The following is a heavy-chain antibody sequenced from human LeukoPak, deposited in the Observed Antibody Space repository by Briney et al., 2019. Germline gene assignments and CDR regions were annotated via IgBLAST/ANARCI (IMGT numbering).Heavy chain of an antibody. J-gene: IGHJ6*02. Sequence: PSETLSLTCTVSGGSISSSSYYWGWIRQPPGKGLEWIGSIYYSGSTYYNPSLKSRVTISVDTSKNQFSLKLSSVTAADTVVYYCASTRYCSGGSCYPLYYYYYGMDVWGQGTTVTVSS. CDR2: IYYSGST. D-gene: IGHD2-15*01. CDR1: GGSISSSSYY. V-gene: IGHV4-39*01. CDR3: ASTRYCSGGSCYPLYYYYYGMDV.